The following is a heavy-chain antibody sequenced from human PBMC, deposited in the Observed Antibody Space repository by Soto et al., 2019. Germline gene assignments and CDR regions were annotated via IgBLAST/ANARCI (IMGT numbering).Heavy chain of an antibody. V-gene: IGHV3-33*01. CDR2: IWYDGSNK. J-gene: IGHJ4*02. Sequence: QVQLVESGGGVVQPGRSLRLSCAASGFTFSSYGMHWVRQAPGKGLEWVAVIWYDGSNKYYADSVKGRFTISRDNSKNTLYLQMNSRRAEDTAVYYCARGGAKRSFDYWGQGTLVTVSS. CDR1: GFTFSSYG. CDR3: ARGGAKRSFDY.